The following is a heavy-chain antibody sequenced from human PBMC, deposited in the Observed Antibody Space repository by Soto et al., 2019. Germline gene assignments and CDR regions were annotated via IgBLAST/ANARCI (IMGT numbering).Heavy chain of an antibody. CDR3: AKHERPRDYYYYYMDV. Sequence: GGSLRLSCSASGFTFSRYAMHWVRQAPGEGLDWVAVVSFDGSNEYYAESVRGRFTISRDTSKNTLYLQMNSLRAEDTAVYYCAKHERPRDYYYYYMDVWGKGTTVTVSS. V-gene: IGHV3-30-3*02. CDR1: GFTFSRYA. D-gene: IGHD1-1*01. J-gene: IGHJ6*03. CDR2: VSFDGSNE.